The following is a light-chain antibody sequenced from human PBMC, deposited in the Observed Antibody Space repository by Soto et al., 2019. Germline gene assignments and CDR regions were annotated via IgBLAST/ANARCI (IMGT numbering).Light chain of an antibody. CDR2: EVY. Sequence: QSVLTQPPSASGSPGQSVTISCTGTSSDVGGYNYVSWYQHHPGKAPKLIIYEVYKRPSGVPDRFSGSKSGNTAALSVSGLQAEDEADYDCSSYVGTNSYVFGTGTKVT. CDR3: SSYVGTNSYV. V-gene: IGLV2-8*01. CDR1: SSDVGGYNY. J-gene: IGLJ1*01.